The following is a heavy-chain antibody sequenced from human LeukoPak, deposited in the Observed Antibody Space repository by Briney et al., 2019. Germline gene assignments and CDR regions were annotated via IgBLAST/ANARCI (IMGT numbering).Heavy chain of an antibody. Sequence: TSSETLSLTCTVSGGSISSYYWSWIRQPPGKGLEWIGYIYYSGSTNYNPSLKSRVTISVDTSKNQFSLKLSSVTAADTAVYYCARGRWLQPFDYWGQGTLVTVSS. CDR3: ARGRWLQPFDY. CDR1: GGSISSYY. J-gene: IGHJ4*02. CDR2: IYYSGST. V-gene: IGHV4-59*08. D-gene: IGHD5-24*01.